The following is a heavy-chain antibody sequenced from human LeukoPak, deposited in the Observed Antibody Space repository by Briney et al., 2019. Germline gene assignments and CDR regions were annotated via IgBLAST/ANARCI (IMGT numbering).Heavy chain of an antibody. CDR2: ISGDGGST. CDR1: GFTFDDYA. V-gene: IGHV3-43*02. Sequence: GGSLRLSXAASGFTFDDYAMHWVRQAPGKGLEWVSLISGDGGSTYYADSVKGRFTISRDNSKNSLYLQMNSLRTEDTALYYCTKDIIPRSYSSSCPDYWGQGTLVTVSS. J-gene: IGHJ4*02. CDR3: TKDIIPRSYSSSCPDY. D-gene: IGHD6-13*01.